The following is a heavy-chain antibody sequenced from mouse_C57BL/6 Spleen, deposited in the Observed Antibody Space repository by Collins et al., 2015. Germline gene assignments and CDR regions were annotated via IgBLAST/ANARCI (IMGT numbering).Heavy chain of an antibody. Sequence: QIQLVQSGPELKKPGETVKISCKASGYTFTTYGMSWVKQAPGKGLKWMGWINTYSGVPTYADDFKGRFAFSLETSASTAYLQINNLKNEDTATYFCARGAPFDGSSPYWYFDVWGTGTTVTVSS. CDR3: ARGAPFDGSSPYWYFDV. CDR2: INTYSGVP. CDR1: GYTFTTYG. V-gene: IGHV9-3*01. D-gene: IGHD1-1*01. J-gene: IGHJ1*03.